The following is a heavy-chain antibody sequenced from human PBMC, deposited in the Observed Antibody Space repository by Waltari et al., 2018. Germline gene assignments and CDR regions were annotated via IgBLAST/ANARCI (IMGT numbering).Heavy chain of an antibody. CDR3: AKDIRGRAYCGGDCYYYGMDV. Sequence: EVQLVESGGGLVQPGRSLRLSCAASGFTFDDYAMHLVRPAPGKGLEWVSCISLNSGSIGYADSVKGRFTISRDNAKNSLYLQMNSLRAEDTALYYCAKDIRGRAYCGGDCYYYGMDVWGQGTTVTVSS. D-gene: IGHD2-21*01. V-gene: IGHV3-9*01. J-gene: IGHJ6*02. CDR1: GFTFDDYA. CDR2: ISLNSGSI.